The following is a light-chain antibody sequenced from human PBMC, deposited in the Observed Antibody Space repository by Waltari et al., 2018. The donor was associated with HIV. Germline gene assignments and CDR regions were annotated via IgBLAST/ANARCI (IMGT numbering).Light chain of an antibody. V-gene: IGKV1-6*01. Sequence: AIQMTQSPSSLSASVGDRLTITCRASQGIRNDLAWYQQKPGKAPKFLIYATSSFQSGVPSRFSGRGSGTDCTLTISSLQPEDFAVYFCQQYSNWLLTFGPGTKVDI. CDR3: QQYSNWLLT. J-gene: IGKJ3*01. CDR1: QGIRND. CDR2: ATS.